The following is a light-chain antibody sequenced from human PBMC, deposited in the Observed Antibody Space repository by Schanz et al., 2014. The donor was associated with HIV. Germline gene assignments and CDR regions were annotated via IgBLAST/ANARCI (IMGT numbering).Light chain of an antibody. CDR1: TSNIGTGFH. CDR3: LSYDIGLSSYV. CDR2: DTN. V-gene: IGLV1-40*01. J-gene: IGLJ1*01. Sequence: QSVLTQPPSVSGAPGQRVTISCTGGTSNIGTGFHVHWYQQVPGAAPKLLIFDTNNRPSGVPDRFSGSKSGTSASLAITGLQAEDEGDYYCLSYDIGLSSYVFGAGTKLTVL.